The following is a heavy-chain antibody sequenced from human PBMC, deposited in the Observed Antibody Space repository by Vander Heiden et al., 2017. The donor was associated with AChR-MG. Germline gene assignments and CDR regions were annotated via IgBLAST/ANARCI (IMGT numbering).Heavy chain of an antibody. J-gene: IGHJ4*02. CDR3: VRDTWDSSWNNFDH. Sequence: EVQVVESGGGLVQPGGSLRPSCAASGFTVSTEFMSWVRQAPGKGLDWVAIIYPGGSTYYADSVKGRFTISRDNSKNMLYLQMSRMRAEDAAVYYCVRDTWDSSWNNFDHWGQGTLVTVSS. CDR1: GFTVSTEF. D-gene: IGHD6-13*01. V-gene: IGHV3-66*01. CDR2: IYPGGST.